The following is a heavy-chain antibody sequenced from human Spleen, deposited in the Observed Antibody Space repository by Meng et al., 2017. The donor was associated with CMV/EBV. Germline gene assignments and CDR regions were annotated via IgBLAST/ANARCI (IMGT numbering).Heavy chain of an antibody. CDR3: ARELFVLRLLEWATLPPTR. CDR2: IYDSMKT. Sequence: GSLRLSCSVSGYSITTGYHWGWIRQPPGKGLEWIGLIYDSMKTNYNPSLKSRVTISVDSSKNEFSLRLSSVTAADTAVYYCARELFVLRLLEWATLPPTRWGQGTLVTVSS. J-gene: IGHJ4*02. D-gene: IGHD3-3*01. CDR1: GYSITTGYH. V-gene: IGHV4-38-2*02.